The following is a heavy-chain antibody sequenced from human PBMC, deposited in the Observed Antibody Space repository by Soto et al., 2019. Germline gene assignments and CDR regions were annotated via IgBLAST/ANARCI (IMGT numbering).Heavy chain of an antibody. CDR3: AKWSYLDY. CDR2: ISGSDGKT. V-gene: IGHV3-23*01. J-gene: IGHJ4*02. CDR1: VFSFASFA. D-gene: IGHD3-3*01. Sequence: PGWSLGLSCTTSVFSFASFAMTWVRQAPGKGLEWVATISGSDGKTYYADSVKGRFSISRDTSGNTLYLQMNSLRADDTAIYYCAKWSYLDYWGQGTRVTVSS.